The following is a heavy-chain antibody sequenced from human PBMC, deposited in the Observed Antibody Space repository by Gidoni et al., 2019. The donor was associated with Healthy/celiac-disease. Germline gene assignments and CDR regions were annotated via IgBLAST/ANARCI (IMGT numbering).Heavy chain of an antibody. CDR3: ARSISSEDYYGMDV. CDR2: IYSGGST. J-gene: IGHJ6*02. Sequence: EVQLVESGGGLIQPGGSLRLSCAASGFTVSSNYMSWVRQAPGKGLEWVSVIYSGGSTYYADSVKGRFTISRDNSKNTLYLQMNSLRAEDTAVYYCARSISSEDYYGMDVWGQGTTVTVSS. D-gene: IGHD6-6*01. CDR1: GFTVSSNY. V-gene: IGHV3-53*01.